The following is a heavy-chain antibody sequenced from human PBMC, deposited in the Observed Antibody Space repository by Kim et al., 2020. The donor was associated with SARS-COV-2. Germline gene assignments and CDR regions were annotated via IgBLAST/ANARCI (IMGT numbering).Heavy chain of an antibody. Sequence: TNYNPSLKRRATISLDISMKQFSLQLTSVTAADTAVYYCARDGAEDDAFDVWGQGTLVTVS. CDR2: T. V-gene: IGHV4-59*01. CDR3: ARDGAEDDAFDV. D-gene: IGHD3-16*01. J-gene: IGHJ3*01.